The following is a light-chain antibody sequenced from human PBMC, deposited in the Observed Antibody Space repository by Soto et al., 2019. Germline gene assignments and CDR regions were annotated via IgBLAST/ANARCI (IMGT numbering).Light chain of an antibody. CDR2: TAS. CDR1: QGITNY. J-gene: IGKJ1*01. Sequence: DIQLTQSPSFLSASVGDRVTITCRASQGITNYLAWYQQKPGKAPKPLIYTASTLQSGVPSRFSGSGAGAEFTLTIPGLQPEDFATYFCQQFHTYPWTFGQGTKVEIK. CDR3: QQFHTYPWT. V-gene: IGKV1-9*01.